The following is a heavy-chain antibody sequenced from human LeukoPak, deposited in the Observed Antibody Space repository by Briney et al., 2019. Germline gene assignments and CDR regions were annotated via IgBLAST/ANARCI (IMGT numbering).Heavy chain of an antibody. V-gene: IGHV4-39*07. CDR1: GGSISSSSYY. Sequence: SETLSLTCTVSGGSISSSSYYWGWIRQPPGKGLEWIGSIYYSGSTYYNPSLKSRVTISVDTSKNQFSLKLSSVTAADTAVYYCARGGLEGPNPHVGYNWFDPWGQGTLVTVSS. CDR3: ARGGLEGPNPHVGYNWFDP. CDR2: IYYSGST. J-gene: IGHJ5*02. D-gene: IGHD1-1*01.